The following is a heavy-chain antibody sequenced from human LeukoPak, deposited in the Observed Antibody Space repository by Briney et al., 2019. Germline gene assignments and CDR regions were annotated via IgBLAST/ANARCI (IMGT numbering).Heavy chain of an antibody. J-gene: IGHJ4*02. CDR3: ARGGKQWLNRYPPRIFDY. V-gene: IGHV4-34*01. Sequence: SETLSLTCAVYGGSFSGYYWSWIRQPPGKGLEWIGEINHSGSTNYNPSLKSRVTISVDTSKNQFSLKLGSVTAADTAVYYCARGGKQWLNRYPPRIFDYWGQGTLVTVSS. CDR1: GGSFSGYY. CDR2: INHSGST. D-gene: IGHD6-19*01.